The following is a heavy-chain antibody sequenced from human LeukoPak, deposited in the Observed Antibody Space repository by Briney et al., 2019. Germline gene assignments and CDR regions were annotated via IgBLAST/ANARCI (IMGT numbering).Heavy chain of an antibody. D-gene: IGHD6-13*01. CDR2: IYYSGST. CDR3: ARVGPYSSSWPYYYYYYMDV. CDR1: GGSISSSSYY. V-gene: IGHV4-39*07. Sequence: SETLSLTCTVSGGSISSSSYYWGWIRQPPGKGLERIGSIYYSGSTYYNPSLKSRVTISVDTSKNQFSLKLSSVTAADTAVYYCARVGPYSSSWPYYYYYYMDVWGKGTTVTVSS. J-gene: IGHJ6*03.